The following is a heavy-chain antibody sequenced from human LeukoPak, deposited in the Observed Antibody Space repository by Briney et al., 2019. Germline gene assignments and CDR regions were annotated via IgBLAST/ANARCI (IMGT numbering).Heavy chain of an antibody. CDR3: ARGYNYGHDY. Sequence: ASVKVSRKASGYTFTYRYLHWVRQAPGQALEWMGWITPFNGNTNYAQQFQDRVTITRDRSRNTVYMELSRLKSDDTAVYYCARGYNYGHDYWGQGTLVTVSS. CDR1: GYTFTYRY. J-gene: IGHJ4*02. D-gene: IGHD5-18*01. CDR2: ITPFNGNT. V-gene: IGHV1-45*02.